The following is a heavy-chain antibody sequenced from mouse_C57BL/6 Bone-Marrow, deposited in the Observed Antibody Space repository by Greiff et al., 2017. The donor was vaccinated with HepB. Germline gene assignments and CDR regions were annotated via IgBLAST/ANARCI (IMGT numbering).Heavy chain of an antibody. CDR2: IYPGSGST. CDR3: ARDRIYYYGSSYDY. Sequence: QVQLQQPGAELVKPGASVKMSCKASGYTFTSYWITWVKQRPGQGLEWIGDIYPGSGSTNYNEKFKSKATLTVDTSSSTAYMQLSSLTSEDSAVYYCARDRIYYYGSSYDYWGQGTTLTVSS. D-gene: IGHD1-1*01. J-gene: IGHJ2*01. CDR1: GYTFTSYW. V-gene: IGHV1-55*01.